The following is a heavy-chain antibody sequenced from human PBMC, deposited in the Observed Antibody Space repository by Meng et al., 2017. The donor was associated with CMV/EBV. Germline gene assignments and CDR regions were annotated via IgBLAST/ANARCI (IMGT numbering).Heavy chain of an antibody. D-gene: IGHD6-13*01. CDR1: GFTCSSYW. J-gene: IGHJ5*02. Sequence: SGFTCSSYWMSWVRQAPGKGLEWVANIKQDGSEKYYVDSVKGRFTISRDNAKNSLYLQMNSLRAEDTAVYYCAREGWRAAASGRFDPWGQGTLVTVSS. V-gene: IGHV3-7*03. CDR3: AREGWRAAASGRFDP. CDR2: IKQDGSEK.